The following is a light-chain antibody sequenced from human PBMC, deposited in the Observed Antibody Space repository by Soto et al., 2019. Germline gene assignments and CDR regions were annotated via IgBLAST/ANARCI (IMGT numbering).Light chain of an antibody. CDR1: QDISNY. V-gene: IGKV1-27*01. CDR3: QKYNNAPRT. Sequence: DIQMTQSPSSLSASVGDRVTITCRASQDISNYLAWYQQKPGKVPKLLIYAASTLQSGVPSRFSGSGSGTDFTLTISSLQPEDVATYYCQKYNNAPRTFGQGNKVEIK. CDR2: AAS. J-gene: IGKJ1*01.